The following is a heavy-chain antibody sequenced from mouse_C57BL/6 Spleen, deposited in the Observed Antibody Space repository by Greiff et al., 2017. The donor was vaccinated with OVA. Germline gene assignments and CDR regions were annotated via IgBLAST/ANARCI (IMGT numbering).Heavy chain of an antibody. Sequence: QVQLQQSGAELVRPGASVTLSCKASGYTFTDYEMHWVKQTPVHGLEWIGAIDPETGGTAYNQKFKGKAILTADKSSSTAYMELRSLTSEDSAVYYCTRRIFTTVVDYFDYWGQGTTRTVSS. CDR1: GYTFTDYE. V-gene: IGHV1-15*01. CDR3: TRRIFTTVVDYFDY. J-gene: IGHJ2*01. D-gene: IGHD1-1*01. CDR2: IDPETGGT.